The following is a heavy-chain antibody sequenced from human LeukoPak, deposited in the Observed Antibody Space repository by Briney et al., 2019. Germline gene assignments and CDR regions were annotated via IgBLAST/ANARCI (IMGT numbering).Heavy chain of an antibody. Sequence: PSETLSLTCSVSGGSISSRNYYWGWIRQPPGKGLEGIGSIYYSGSTYYNPSLKSRVTISVDTSKNQFSLKLSSVTAADTAVYYCARRQYCGGDCYHGGFDYWGQGSLVTVSS. V-gene: IGHV4-39*01. CDR1: GGSISSRNYY. J-gene: IGHJ4*02. CDR3: ARRQYCGGDCYHGGFDY. CDR2: IYYSGST. D-gene: IGHD2-21*02.